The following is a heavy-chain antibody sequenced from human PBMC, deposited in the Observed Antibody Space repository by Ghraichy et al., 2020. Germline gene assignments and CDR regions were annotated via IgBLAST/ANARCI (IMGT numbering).Heavy chain of an antibody. CDR1: GGSISSGGYY. J-gene: IGHJ4*02. Sequence: SETLSLTCTVSGGSISSGGYYWSWIRQHPGKGLEWIGYIYYSGSTYYNPSLKSRVTISVDTSKNQFSLKLSSVTAADTAVYYCAMRDYYDSSGYYGYWGQGTLVTVSS. V-gene: IGHV4-31*03. D-gene: IGHD3-22*01. CDR2: IYYSGST. CDR3: AMRDYYDSSGYYGY.